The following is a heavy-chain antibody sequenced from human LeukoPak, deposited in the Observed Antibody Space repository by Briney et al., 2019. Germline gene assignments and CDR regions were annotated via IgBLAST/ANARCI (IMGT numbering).Heavy chain of an antibody. CDR3: AREAGYYGSGFYYFDY. D-gene: IGHD3-10*01. CDR2: IYHSGST. V-gene: IGHV4-38-2*02. Sequence: SGTLSLTCAVSGYSISSGYYWGWIRQPPGKGLEWIGSIYHSGSTYYNPSLKSRVTISVDTSKNQFSLKLSSVTAADTAVYYCAREAGYYGSGFYYFDYWGQGTLVTVSS. J-gene: IGHJ4*02. CDR1: GYSISSGYY.